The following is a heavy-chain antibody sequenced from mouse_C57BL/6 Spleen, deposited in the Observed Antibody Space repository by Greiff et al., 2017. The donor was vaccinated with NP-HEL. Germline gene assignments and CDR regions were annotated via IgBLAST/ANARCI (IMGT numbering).Heavy chain of an antibody. CDR1: GFSLTSYG. Sequence: VMLVESGPGLVQPSQSLSITCTVSGFSLTSYGVHWVRQSPGKGLEWLGVIWSGGSTDYNAAFISRLSISKDNSKSQVFFKRNSLQADDTAIYYCARTYDYDSAWFAYWGQGTLVTVSA. CDR3: ARTYDYDSAWFAY. V-gene: IGHV2-2*01. CDR2: IWSGGST. D-gene: IGHD2-4*01. J-gene: IGHJ3*01.